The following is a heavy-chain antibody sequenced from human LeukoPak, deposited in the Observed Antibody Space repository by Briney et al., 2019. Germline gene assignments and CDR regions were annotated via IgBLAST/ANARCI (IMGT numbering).Heavy chain of an antibody. Sequence: HGESLKISFKGSGYSFTSYWISWVRQLPGNGLERMGRIDPSNSYTNYSPSFQGHVTISADKSISTAYLQWSSLKASDTAMYYCARQGSGWRFDYWGQGTLVTVSS. CDR2: IDPSNSYT. CDR3: ARQGSGWRFDY. D-gene: IGHD6-19*01. CDR1: GYSFTSYW. J-gene: IGHJ4*02. V-gene: IGHV5-10-1*01.